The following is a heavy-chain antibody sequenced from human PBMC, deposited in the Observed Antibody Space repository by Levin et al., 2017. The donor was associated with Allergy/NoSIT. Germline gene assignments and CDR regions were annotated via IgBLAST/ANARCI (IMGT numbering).Heavy chain of an antibody. Sequence: GGSLRLSCAASGFTFSSYGMHWVRQAPGKGLEWVAVIWYDGSNKYYADSVKGRFTISRDNSKNTLYLQRNSLRAEDTAGYYCARGGLRYFDWLPHTCAFDIWGQGTMVTVSS. V-gene: IGHV3-33*01. CDR3: ARGGLRYFDWLPHTCAFDI. CDR2: IWYDGSNK. D-gene: IGHD3-9*01. CDR1: GFTFSSYG. J-gene: IGHJ3*02.